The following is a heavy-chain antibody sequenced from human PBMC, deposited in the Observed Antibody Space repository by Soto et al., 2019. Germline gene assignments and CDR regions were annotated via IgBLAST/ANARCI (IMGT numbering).Heavy chain of an antibody. D-gene: IGHD5-18*01. CDR3: ARDETGYSYGLGYFHY. CDR1: GFTFSSYW. J-gene: IGHJ4*02. CDR2: INSDGSST. V-gene: IGHV3-74*01. Sequence: EVQLVESGGGLVQPGGSLRLSCAASGFTFSSYWMRWVRQAPGKGLVWVSRINSDGSSTSYADSVKGRFTISRDNAKNTLYLQMNSLRAEDTAVYYCARDETGYSYGLGYFHYWGQGTLVTVSS.